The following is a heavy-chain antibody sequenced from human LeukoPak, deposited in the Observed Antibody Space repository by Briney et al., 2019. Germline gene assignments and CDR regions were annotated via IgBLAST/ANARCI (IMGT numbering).Heavy chain of an antibody. V-gene: IGHV3-30*04. Sequence: PGGSLRLSCAASGFTFSSYAMHWVRQAPGKGLEWVAVISYDGSNKYYADSVKGRFTISRGNSKNTLYLQMNSLRAEDTAVYYCARGTISGWNFDYWGQGTLVTVSS. J-gene: IGHJ4*02. CDR3: ARGTISGWNFDY. CDR1: GFTFSSYA. D-gene: IGHD3-22*01. CDR2: ISYDGSNK.